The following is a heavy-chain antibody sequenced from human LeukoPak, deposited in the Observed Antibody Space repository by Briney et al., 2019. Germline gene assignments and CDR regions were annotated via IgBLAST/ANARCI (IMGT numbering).Heavy chain of an antibody. J-gene: IGHJ3*01. CDR1: GDSVSNNSAA. V-gene: IGHV6-1*01. D-gene: IGHD6-13*01. CDR2: TYHRSKWYD. Sequence: SQTLSLTCALSGDSVSNNSAAWNWIRQSPSRGLEWLGRTYHRSKWYDDYAVSMTSRITINADTSKNQFSLHLNSVTPEDTAVYYCARDGYSSTWYVFDVWGQGTVVTVSS. CDR3: ARDGYSSTWYVFDV.